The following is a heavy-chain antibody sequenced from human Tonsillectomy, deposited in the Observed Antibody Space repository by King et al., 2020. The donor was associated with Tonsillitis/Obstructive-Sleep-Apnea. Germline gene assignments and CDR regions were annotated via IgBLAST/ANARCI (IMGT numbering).Heavy chain of an antibody. D-gene: IGHD1-26*01. CDR3: ASDAGVGEGDV. CDR1: RFTFSDYW. V-gene: IGHV3-7*01. CDR2: IKQDGSDK. Sequence: VQLVESGGGLVQPGGSLRLSCAASRFTFSDYWMSWVRQAPGKGPEWVANIKQDGSDKYYVDSVRGRFTISRDNAKNSLYLQMNSLRVEDTAVYYCASDAGVGEGDVWGKGTTVTVSS. J-gene: IGHJ6*04.